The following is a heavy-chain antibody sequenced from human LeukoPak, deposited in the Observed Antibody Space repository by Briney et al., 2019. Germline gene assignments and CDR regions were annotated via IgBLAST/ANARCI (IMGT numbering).Heavy chain of an antibody. CDR2: IYSGGST. V-gene: IGHV3-53*01. D-gene: IGHD6-19*01. Sequence: GGSLRLSCSASGFTVSSNYMSWVRQALGKGLEWVSVIYSGGSTYYADSVKGRFTISRDNSKNTLYLQMNSLRAEDTAVYYCAREIAVLGGYFDYWGQGTLVTVSS. CDR1: GFTVSSNY. J-gene: IGHJ4*02. CDR3: AREIAVLGGYFDY.